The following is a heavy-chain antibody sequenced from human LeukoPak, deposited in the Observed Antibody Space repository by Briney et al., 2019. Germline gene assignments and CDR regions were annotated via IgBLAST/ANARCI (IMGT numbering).Heavy chain of an antibody. V-gene: IGHV3-7*01. CDR2: IKQDGSEK. Sequence: GGSLRLSCAASGFTFSSYWMSWVRQAPGKGLEWVANIKQDGSEKYYVDSVKGRFTISRDNAKNSLYLQMNSLRAEDTAVYYCARFADPQCSSTSCYGDYYYYYGMDVWGQGTTVTVSS. CDR3: ARFADPQCSSTSCYGDYYYYYGMDV. CDR1: GFTFSSYW. J-gene: IGHJ6*02. D-gene: IGHD2-2*01.